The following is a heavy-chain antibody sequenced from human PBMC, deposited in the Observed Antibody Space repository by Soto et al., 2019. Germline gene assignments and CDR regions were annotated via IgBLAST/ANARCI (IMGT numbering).Heavy chain of an antibody. CDR1: GYTFTTYD. CDR2: MNPNNGHT. CDR3: ARGSIWFGGYGMAG. V-gene: IGHV1-8*01. Sequence: QVQLVQSGAEVKKPGASVKVSCKASGYTFTTYDINWVRQAPGQGLEWMGWMNPNNGHTVYAQNFQGRVTMTRNTSIRTACMELSSLRSEDTAVYYCARGSIWFGGYGMAGWGQGTTVIVSS. J-gene: IGHJ6*02. D-gene: IGHD3-10*01.